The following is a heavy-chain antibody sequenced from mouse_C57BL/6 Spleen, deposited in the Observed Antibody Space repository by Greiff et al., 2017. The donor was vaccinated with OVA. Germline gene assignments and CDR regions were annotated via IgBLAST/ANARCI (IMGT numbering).Heavy chain of an antibody. CDR3: ARITTVVEGYFDY. CDR1: GFTFSDYY. V-gene: IGHV5-16*01. D-gene: IGHD1-1*01. Sequence: EVQVVESEGGLVQPGSSMKLSCTASGFTFSDYYMAWVRQVPEKGLEWVANINYDGSSTYYLDSLKSRFIISRDNAKNILYLQMSSLKSEDTATYYCARITTVVEGYFDYWGQGTTLTVSS. J-gene: IGHJ2*01. CDR2: INYDGSST.